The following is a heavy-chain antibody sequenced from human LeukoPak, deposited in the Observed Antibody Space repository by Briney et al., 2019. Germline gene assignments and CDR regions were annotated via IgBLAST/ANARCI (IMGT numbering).Heavy chain of an antibody. CDR2: IYYSGST. CDR1: GGSISSSSYY. J-gene: IGHJ4*02. D-gene: IGHD2-2*01. V-gene: IGHV4-39*01. Sequence: SETLSLTCTVSGGSISSSSYYWGWIRQPPGKGLEWIGSIYYSGSTYYNPSLKSRVTISVDTSKNQFSLKLSSVTAADTAVYYCARSTPSIVVVPAAMDYWGQGTLVTVSS. CDR3: ARSTPSIVVVPAAMDY.